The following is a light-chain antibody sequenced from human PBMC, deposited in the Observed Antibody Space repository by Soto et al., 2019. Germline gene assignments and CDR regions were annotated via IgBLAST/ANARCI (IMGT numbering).Light chain of an antibody. CDR1: QSVRSTH. CDR3: QQYGSSGT. Sequence: PGGRATLSFRASQSVRSTHLAWYLQKPGQAPRLLIYGASNRATGIPDRFSGSGSGSDFTLTISRLEPEDFAVYYCQQYGSSGTFGQGTKVDIK. V-gene: IGKV3-20*01. CDR2: GAS. J-gene: IGKJ1*01.